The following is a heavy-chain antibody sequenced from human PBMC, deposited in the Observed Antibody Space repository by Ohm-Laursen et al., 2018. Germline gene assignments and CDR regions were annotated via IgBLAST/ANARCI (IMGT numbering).Heavy chain of an antibody. Sequence: SLRLSCAASGFTFSNYAMSWVRQAPGQGLEWVSTIRGSGSTTYYADSVRGRFTISRDNSKNMLFLQMNSLRAEDTAVYYCAKEPEGKYNGFDPWGQGTLVTVSS. CDR3: AKEPEGKYNGFDP. CDR1: GFTFSNYA. V-gene: IGHV3-23*01. J-gene: IGHJ5*02. CDR2: IRGSGSTT. D-gene: IGHD3-10*01.